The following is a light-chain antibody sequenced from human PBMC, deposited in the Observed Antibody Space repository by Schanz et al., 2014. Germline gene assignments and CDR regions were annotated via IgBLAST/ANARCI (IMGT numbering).Light chain of an antibody. Sequence: QSALTQPPSASGSPGQSVTISCTGTGSDVGGYNYVSWYQQHPGKAPKLMIYEVSKRPSGVPDRFSGSKSGNTASLTISGLQAEDEADYYCSSYTSSSPWVFGGGTKLTVL. CDR3: SSYTSSSPWV. V-gene: IGLV2-8*01. CDR2: EVS. CDR1: GSDVGGYNY. J-gene: IGLJ3*02.